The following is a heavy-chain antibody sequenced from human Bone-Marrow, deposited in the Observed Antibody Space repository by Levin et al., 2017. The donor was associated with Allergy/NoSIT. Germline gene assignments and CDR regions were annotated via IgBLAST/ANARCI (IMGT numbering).Heavy chain of an antibody. J-gene: IGHJ5*02. D-gene: IGHD6-13*01. CDR3: AKSFNSSSWPTYFDP. CDR2: ISDSGGRT. V-gene: IGHV3-23*01. Sequence: SCAASGFTFRSYAMNWVRQAPGKGLEWVSTISDSGGRTYYPDSVKGRFTISRDNSKYTVFLQMNRLRADDTATYFCAKSFNSSSWPTYFDPWGQGALVTVSS. CDR1: GFTFRSYA.